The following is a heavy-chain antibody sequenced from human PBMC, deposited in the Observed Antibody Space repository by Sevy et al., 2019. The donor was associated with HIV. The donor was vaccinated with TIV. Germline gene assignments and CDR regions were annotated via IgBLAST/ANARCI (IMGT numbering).Heavy chain of an antibody. CDR3: TTSQLRFLEWLARPSYGMDV. CDR2: IKSKTDGGTT. Sequence: GGSLRLSCAASGFTFSNAWMSWVRQAPGKGLEWVGRIKSKTDGGTTDYAAPVKGRFTISRADSKNTLYLQMNSLKTEDTAVYYCTTSQLRFLEWLARPSYGMDVWGQGTTVTVSS. V-gene: IGHV3-15*01. D-gene: IGHD3-3*01. CDR1: GFTFSNAW. J-gene: IGHJ6*02.